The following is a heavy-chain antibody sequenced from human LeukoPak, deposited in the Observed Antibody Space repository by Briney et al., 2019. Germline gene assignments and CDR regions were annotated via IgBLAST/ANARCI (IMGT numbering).Heavy chain of an antibody. V-gene: IGHV1-58*01. D-gene: IGHD1-26*01. CDR2: IVVGSGNT. Sequence: ASVKVSCKASGFTFTSSAVQWVRQARGQRLEWIGWIVVGSGNTNYAQKFQGRVTITRDMSTSTAYMELSSLRSEDTAVYYCAAGKFHSLGRADYWGQGTLVTVSS. J-gene: IGHJ4*02. CDR3: AAGKFHSLGRADY. CDR1: GFTFTSSA.